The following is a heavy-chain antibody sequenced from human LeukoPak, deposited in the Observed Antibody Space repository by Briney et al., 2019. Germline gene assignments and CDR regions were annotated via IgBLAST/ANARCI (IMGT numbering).Heavy chain of an antibody. D-gene: IGHD3-22*01. CDR1: GGSISSYY. J-gene: IGHJ4*02. Sequence: SETLSLTCTVSGGSISSYYWSWIRQHPGKGLEWIGYIYYSGSTYYNPSLKSRVTISVDTSKNQFSLKLSSVTAADTAVYYCARDESRSGYYYWGQGTLVTVSS. CDR3: ARDESRSGYYY. V-gene: IGHV4-59*06. CDR2: IYYSGST.